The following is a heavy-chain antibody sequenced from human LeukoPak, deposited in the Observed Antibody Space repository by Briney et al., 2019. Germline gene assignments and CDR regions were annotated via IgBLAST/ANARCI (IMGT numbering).Heavy chain of an antibody. CDR1: GFTFSNYV. CDR3: ARWTGRDGHHFKDF. D-gene: IGHD5-24*01. J-gene: IGHJ4*02. V-gene: IGHV3-33*01. CDR2: IWYDGSNK. Sequence: GGSLTLPYAASGFTFSNYVMHWIRQAPGQGLEWVAVIWYDGSNKHYADSVKGRFTISRDNSKNTLYLQVDSLRADDTAVYYCARWTGRDGHHFKDFWGQGTLVTVSS.